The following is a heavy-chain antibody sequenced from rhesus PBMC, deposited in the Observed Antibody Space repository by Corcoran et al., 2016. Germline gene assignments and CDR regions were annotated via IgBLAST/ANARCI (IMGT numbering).Heavy chain of an antibody. Sequence: QVQLQQWGEGLVKPSETLSLTCAVSGGAISDYYSWSWIRQSPGKGLEWIGSLFGSTGSNYLNPYLRSLVTLSVDTFKNHCSLRLRSVAGAYTAVYYCATLGGRSGWYGSDDSWGQGVLVTVSS. CDR2: LFGSTGSN. D-gene: IGHD6-31*01. V-gene: IGHV4S14*01. CDR3: ATLGGRSGWYGSDDS. CDR1: GGAISDYYS. J-gene: IGHJ4*01.